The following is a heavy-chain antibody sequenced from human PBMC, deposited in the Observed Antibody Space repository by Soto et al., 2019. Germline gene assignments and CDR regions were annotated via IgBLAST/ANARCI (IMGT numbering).Heavy chain of an antibody. Sequence: QVQLVESGGGVVQPGRSLRLSCAASGFTFSSYAMHWVRQAPGKGLEWVAVISYDGSNKYYADSVKGRFTISRDNSKNTLYLQMNSLRAEDTAVYYCAREAPGSFLDYWGQGTLVTVSS. CDR1: GFTFSSYA. J-gene: IGHJ4*02. CDR2: ISYDGSNK. D-gene: IGHD6-6*01. CDR3: AREAPGSFLDY. V-gene: IGHV3-30-3*01.